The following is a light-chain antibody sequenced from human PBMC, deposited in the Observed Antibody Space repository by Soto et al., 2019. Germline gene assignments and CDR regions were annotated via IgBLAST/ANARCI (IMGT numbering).Light chain of an antibody. V-gene: IGLV2-14*01. CDR1: SSDVGGYNY. J-gene: IGLJ1*01. CDR3: SSYTSRSLIV. Sequence: QSVLTQPASVSGSPGQSITISCTGTSSDVGGYNYVSWYQQHPGKAPKLMIYDVSNRPSGVSNRFSGSKSGNTASLTISGLQAEDEAEYYCSSYTSRSLIVFGTGTKLTVL. CDR2: DVS.